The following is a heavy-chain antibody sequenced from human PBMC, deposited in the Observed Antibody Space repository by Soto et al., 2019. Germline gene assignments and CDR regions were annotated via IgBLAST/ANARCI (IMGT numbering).Heavy chain of an antibody. J-gene: IGHJ6*02. D-gene: IGHD3-10*01. CDR2: INPSGST. CDR1: GYTFTTYY. Sequence: ASVKVSFKASGYTFTTYYIHWVRQAPGQGLEWMGIINPSGSTSYAQKFQGRVTMTRDTSTSTVYMELSSLRSGDTAVYYCARGGKVLWLGELCGMDVWGQGTTVTGSS. V-gene: IGHV1-46*03. CDR3: ARGGKVLWLGELCGMDV.